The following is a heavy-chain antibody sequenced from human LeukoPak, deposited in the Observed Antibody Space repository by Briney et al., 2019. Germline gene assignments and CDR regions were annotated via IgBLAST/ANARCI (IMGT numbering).Heavy chain of an antibody. V-gene: IGHV4-34*01. Sequence: SETLSLTCAVYGGSFSGYYWNWVRQPPGKGLEWTGEINHSGSTNYNPSLKSRVTISVDTSKNQFSLKVRSVTAADTAVYYCARIGRDGYDFHYWGQGTLVTVSS. J-gene: IGHJ4*02. D-gene: IGHD5-24*01. CDR3: ARIGRDGYDFHY. CDR2: INHSGST. CDR1: GGSFSGYY.